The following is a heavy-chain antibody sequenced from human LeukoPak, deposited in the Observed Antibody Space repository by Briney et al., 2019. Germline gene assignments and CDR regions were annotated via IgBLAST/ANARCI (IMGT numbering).Heavy chain of an antibody. Sequence: PGGSLRLSCAASGFTFSSYAMHWVRQAPGKGLEWVAVISYDGSNKYSADSVKGRFTISRDNSKNTLYLQMNSLRAEDTAVYYCARTYCGGDCYSRASEYFQHWGQGTLVTVSS. J-gene: IGHJ1*01. D-gene: IGHD2-21*02. CDR3: ARTYCGGDCYSRASEYFQH. CDR2: ISYDGSNK. CDR1: GFTFSSYA. V-gene: IGHV3-30*04.